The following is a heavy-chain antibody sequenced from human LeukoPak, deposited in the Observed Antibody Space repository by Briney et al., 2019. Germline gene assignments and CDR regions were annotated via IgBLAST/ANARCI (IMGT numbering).Heavy chain of an antibody. CDR2: ISAYNGNT. V-gene: IGHV1-18*01. Sequence: ASVKVSCKASGYTFTSYGIGWVRQAPGQGLEWMGWISAYNGNTNYAQKLQGRVTMTTDTSTSTAYMELRSLRSDDTAVYYCARSPGGAAAGYYFDYWGQGTLVTVSS. CDR1: GYTFTSYG. J-gene: IGHJ4*02. CDR3: ARSPGGAAAGYYFDY. D-gene: IGHD6-13*01.